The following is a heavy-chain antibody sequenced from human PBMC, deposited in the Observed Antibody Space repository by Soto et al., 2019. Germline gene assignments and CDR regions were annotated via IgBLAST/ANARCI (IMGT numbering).Heavy chain of an antibody. CDR3: AKDSVAAAGRYYYYGMDV. Sequence: GGSLRLSCAASGFTFSSYAMSWVRQAPGKGLEWVSAISGSGGSTYYADSVKGRFTISRDNSKNTLYLQMNSLRAEDTAVYYCAKDSVAAAGRYYYYGMDVWGQGTTVTVSS. V-gene: IGHV3-23*01. CDR2: ISGSGGST. J-gene: IGHJ6*02. D-gene: IGHD6-13*01. CDR1: GFTFSSYA.